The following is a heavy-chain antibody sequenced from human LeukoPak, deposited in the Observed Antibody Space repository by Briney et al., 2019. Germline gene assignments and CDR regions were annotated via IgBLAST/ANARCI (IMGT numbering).Heavy chain of an antibody. CDR3: ARGGGPYYYDSSGYYDY. CDR2: IIPILGIA. J-gene: IGHJ4*02. V-gene: IGHV1-69*04. D-gene: IGHD3-22*01. CDR1: RGTFSSYA. Sequence: GASVKVSCKASRGTFSSYAISWLRQAPGQGLEWMGRIIPILGIANYAQKFQGRVTITADKSTSTAYMELSSLRSEDTAVYYCARGGGPYYYDSSGYYDYWGQGTLVTVSS.